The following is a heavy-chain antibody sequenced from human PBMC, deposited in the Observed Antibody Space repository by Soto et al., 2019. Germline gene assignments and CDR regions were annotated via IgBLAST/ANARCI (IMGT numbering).Heavy chain of an antibody. V-gene: IGHV3-33*01. D-gene: IGHD3-16*01. Sequence: QVQLVESGGGVVQPGSSLRLLCAASGFTFSEHGMHWVRQAPGKGLEWLAVIVRDGTEQHYADSVKDRFTISRDNSKNTLSLQMNSLRVDDTGVYYCARDDVYPDTGFDYWGQGTLLTVSS. J-gene: IGHJ4*02. CDR3: ARDDVYPDTGFDY. CDR1: GFTFSEHG. CDR2: IVRDGTEQ.